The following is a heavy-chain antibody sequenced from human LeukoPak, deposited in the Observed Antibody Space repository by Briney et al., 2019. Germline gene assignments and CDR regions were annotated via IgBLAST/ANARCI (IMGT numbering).Heavy chain of an antibody. CDR1: GFTFSSHY. Sequence: GGSLRLSCTASGFTFSSHYMTWIRQAPGKGLEYISYLSNTGSDIFYADSVKGRFSISRDNAKNSLYLQMNSLRAEDTAVYYCARGHWGLDYWGQGTLVTVSS. J-gene: IGHJ4*02. D-gene: IGHD7-27*01. CDR2: LSNTGSDI. CDR3: ARGHWGLDY. V-gene: IGHV3-11*01.